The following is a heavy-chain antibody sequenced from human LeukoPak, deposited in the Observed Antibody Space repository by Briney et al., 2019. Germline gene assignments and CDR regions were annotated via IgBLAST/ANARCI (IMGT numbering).Heavy chain of an antibody. CDR3: ARGASPAGYYFDY. V-gene: IGHV1-69*05. CDR1: GGTLSSYA. J-gene: IGHJ4*02. CDR2: IIHVFDTA. Sequence: SVKVSCKASGGTLSSYAISWVRQAPGQGLEWMGGIIHVFDTANYAQKFQGRVTITTDESTSTANMELSSLRSEDTAVYYCARGASPAGYYFDYWGQGTLVTVSS. D-gene: IGHD6-6*01.